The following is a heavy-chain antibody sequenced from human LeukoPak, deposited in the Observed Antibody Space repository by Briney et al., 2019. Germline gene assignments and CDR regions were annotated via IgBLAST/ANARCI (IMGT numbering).Heavy chain of an antibody. Sequence: SQTLSLTCTVSGGSISSGDYYWGWIRQPPGKGLEWIGSIYYSGRTYYNPSLKSRVTISVDTSKNQFSLKLSSVTAADTAVYYCARRASSSDYFDYWGQGTLVTVSS. CDR1: GGSISSGDYY. CDR3: ARRASSSDYFDY. CDR2: IYYSGRT. J-gene: IGHJ4*02. D-gene: IGHD6-6*01. V-gene: IGHV4-39*01.